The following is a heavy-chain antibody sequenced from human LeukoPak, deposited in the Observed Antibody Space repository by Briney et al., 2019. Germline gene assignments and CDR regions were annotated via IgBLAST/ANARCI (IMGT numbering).Heavy chain of an antibody. J-gene: IGHJ6*04. CDR2: IFNTWST. V-gene: IGHV4-4*09. CDR3: ARRLSKVDYGMDV. CDR1: GGSISDSY. D-gene: IGHD2/OR15-2a*01. Sequence: PSETLSLTCTVSGGSISDSYWNWIRQSPGKGLEWIGYIFNTWSTSYNPSLKSRVTISEDTSKSQFSLRLNSVTAADTAVYYCARRLSKVDYGMDVWGEGTTVTVSS.